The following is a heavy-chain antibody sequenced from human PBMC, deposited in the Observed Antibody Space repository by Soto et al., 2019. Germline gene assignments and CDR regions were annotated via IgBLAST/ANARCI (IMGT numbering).Heavy chain of an antibody. CDR3: AKSKRDRYSGSYPYYFDY. D-gene: IGHD1-26*01. J-gene: IGHJ4*02. CDR2: IYHSGST. Sequence: PSETLSLTCAVSGGSISSSNWWSWVRQPPGKGLEWIGEIYHSGSTNYNPSLKSRVTISVDKSRNQFSLKLSSVTAADTAVYYCAKSKRDRYSGSYPYYFDYWGQGTLVTVSS. CDR1: GGSISSSNW. V-gene: IGHV4-4*02.